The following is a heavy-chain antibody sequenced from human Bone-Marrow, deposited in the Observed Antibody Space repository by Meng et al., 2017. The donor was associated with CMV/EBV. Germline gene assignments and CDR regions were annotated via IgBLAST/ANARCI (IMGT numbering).Heavy chain of an antibody. J-gene: IGHJ4*02. D-gene: IGHD2-2*02. CDR3: ARAFLYIVVVPAAIPDY. CDR1: GFTFDDYA. CDR2: ISWNSGSI. V-gene: IGHV3-9*01. Sequence: GGSLRLSCAASGFTFDDYAMHWVRQAPGKGLEWVSGISWNSGSIGYADSVKGRFTISRDNAKNSLYLQMNSLRAEDTAVYYCARAFLYIVVVPAAIPDYWGQGTLVTVSS.